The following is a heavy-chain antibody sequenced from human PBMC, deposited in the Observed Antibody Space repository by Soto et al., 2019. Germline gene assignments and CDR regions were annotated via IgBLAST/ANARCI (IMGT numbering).Heavy chain of an antibody. V-gene: IGHV3-23*01. J-gene: IGHJ5*02. Sequence: PGGSLRLSGAAAGFIFSSYAMNWVRQAPGQGLEWVSTISGGGGGTDYADSAKGRFIISRDNSKNTLYLQMNSLRAEDTAVYYCAKTGNQASYSWIDTWGQGTPVPVSS. CDR1: GFIFSSYA. D-gene: IGHD3-10*01. CDR3: AKTGNQASYSWIDT. CDR2: ISGGGGGT.